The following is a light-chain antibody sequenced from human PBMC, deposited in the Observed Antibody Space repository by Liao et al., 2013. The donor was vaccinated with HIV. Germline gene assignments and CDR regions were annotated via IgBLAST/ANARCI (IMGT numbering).Light chain of an antibody. CDR1: NIGSKS. V-gene: IGLV3-21*01. CDR2: YDS. Sequence: SFVLTQPPSVSVAPGKTASITCGGNNIGSKSVHWYQQKPGQAPVLVIYYDSDRPSGIPERFSGSNSGNTATLTISRVEAGDEADYYCQVWDSSSAHPYVFGTGTKVTVL. J-gene: IGLJ1*01. CDR3: QVWDSSSAHPYV.